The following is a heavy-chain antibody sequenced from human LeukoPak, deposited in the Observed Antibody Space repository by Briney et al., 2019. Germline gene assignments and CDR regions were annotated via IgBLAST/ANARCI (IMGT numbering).Heavy chain of an antibody. D-gene: IGHD3-22*01. CDR1: GGSITSGTSY. J-gene: IGHJ4*02. CDR3: AREGRDYYDRSGYSPDY. V-gene: IGHV4-39*07. Sequence: PSETLSLTCTVSGGSITSGTSYWGWVRQPPGRGLEWIGTFYSTGSTHYNPSLRNRGTISVDTSKNQFSLRLSSVTAADTAIYYCAREGRDYYDRSGYSPDYWGQGTLVTVSS. CDR2: FYSTGST.